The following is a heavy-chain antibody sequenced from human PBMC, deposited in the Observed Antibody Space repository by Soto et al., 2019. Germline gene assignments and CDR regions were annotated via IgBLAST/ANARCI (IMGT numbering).Heavy chain of an antibody. CDR1: GFTFSRHW. Sequence: EVHLVESGGGVVQPGGSLRLSCVASGFTFSRHWLHWVRQVPGKGPVWVSRINNDGTTTAYADSVKGRFSISRDNADNTLFLQMNNLRAEDTGVYYCAAERAEARGYSYGRTLDDWGQGSLVAVSS. CDR2: INNDGTTT. V-gene: IGHV3-74*01. D-gene: IGHD5-18*01. J-gene: IGHJ4*02. CDR3: AAERAEARGYSYGRTLDD.